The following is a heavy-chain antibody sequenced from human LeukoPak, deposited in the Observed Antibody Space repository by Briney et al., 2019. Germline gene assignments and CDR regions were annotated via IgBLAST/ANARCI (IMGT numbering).Heavy chain of an antibody. D-gene: IGHD4-17*01. CDR2: ISENGEST. CDR3: ASYFHYGDYASLWY. Sequence: PGGSLRLSCAASGFTFNTYAMSWVRQAPGKGLEWVSSISENGESTYYADSVKGRFTISRDNSRNTLYLQTNSLRAEDTAVYYCASYFHYGDYASLWYWGQGTLVTVSS. V-gene: IGHV3-23*01. J-gene: IGHJ4*02. CDR1: GFTFNTYA.